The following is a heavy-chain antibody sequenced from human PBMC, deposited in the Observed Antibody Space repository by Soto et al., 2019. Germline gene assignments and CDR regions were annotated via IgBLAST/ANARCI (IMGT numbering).Heavy chain of an antibody. Sequence: SETLSLTCTVSGGSISSGDYYWSWIRQPPGKGLEWIGYIYYSGSTYYNPSLKSRVTISVDTSKNQFSLKLSSVTAADTAVYYCARVDSSSPPEGDYGMDVWGQGTTVTVSS. CDR2: IYYSGST. V-gene: IGHV4-30-4*01. D-gene: IGHD6-6*01. CDR3: ARVDSSSPPEGDYGMDV. J-gene: IGHJ6*02. CDR1: GGSISSGDYY.